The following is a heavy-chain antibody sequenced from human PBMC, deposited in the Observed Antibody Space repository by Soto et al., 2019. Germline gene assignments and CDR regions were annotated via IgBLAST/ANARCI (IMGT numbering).Heavy chain of an antibody. V-gene: IGHV1-2*04. D-gene: IGHD4-4*01. J-gene: IGHJ3*02. Sequence: ASVKVSCKASGYTFTGYYMHWVRQAPGQGLEWMGWINPNSGGTNYAQKFQGWVTMTRDTSISTAYMELSRLRSDDTAVYYCARGGSRQTTVEPHDAFDIWGQGTMVTVSS. CDR2: INPNSGGT. CDR1: GYTFTGYY. CDR3: ARGGSRQTTVEPHDAFDI.